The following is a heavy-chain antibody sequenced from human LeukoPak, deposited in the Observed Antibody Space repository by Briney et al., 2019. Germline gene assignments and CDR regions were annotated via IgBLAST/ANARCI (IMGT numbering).Heavy chain of an antibody. J-gene: IGHJ3*02. CDR3: VRGYYYGSGREAFDI. V-gene: IGHV1-69*13. CDR2: IIPIFGTA. CDR1: GGTFSSYA. Sequence: ASVKVSCKASGGTFSSYAISWVRQAPGQGLEWMGGIIPIFGTANYAQKFQGRVTITADESTSTAYMELSSLRSEDTAVYYCVRGYYYGSGREAFDIWGQGTMVTVSS. D-gene: IGHD3-10*01.